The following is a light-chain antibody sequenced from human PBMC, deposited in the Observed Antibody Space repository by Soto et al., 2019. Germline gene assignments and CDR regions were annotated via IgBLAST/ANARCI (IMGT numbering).Light chain of an antibody. CDR1: QSVSSSY. CDR2: AAS. V-gene: IGKV3-20*01. CDR3: QQYDSSPFT. Sequence: EIVLTQSPGTLSLSPGERATLSCRASQSVSSSYLAWYQQKPGQAPRLLIYAASRRASGVPDRFSGSGSGTDFTLTISGLDPEDFAVYYCQQYDSSPFTFGQGTRLDI. J-gene: IGKJ5*01.